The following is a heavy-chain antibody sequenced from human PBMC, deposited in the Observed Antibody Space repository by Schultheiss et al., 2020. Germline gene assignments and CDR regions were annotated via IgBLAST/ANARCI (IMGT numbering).Heavy chain of an antibody. CDR3: ARGEDPAEMATTPFDY. CDR1: GGSISGYY. V-gene: IGHV4-59*12. CDR2: IYYSGST. Sequence: SETLSLTCTVSGGSISGYYWSWIRQPPGKGLEWIGYIYYSGSTNYNPSLKSRVTISVDTSKNQFSLKLSSVTAADTAVYYCARGEDPAEMATTPFDYWGQGTLVTVSS. J-gene: IGHJ4*02. D-gene: IGHD5-24*01.